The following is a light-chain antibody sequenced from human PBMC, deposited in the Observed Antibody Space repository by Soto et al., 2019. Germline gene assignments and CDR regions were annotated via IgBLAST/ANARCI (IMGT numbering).Light chain of an antibody. V-gene: IGKV3-20*01. Sequence: EIVLTQSPGTLSLSPGERATLSCRASQSVSSFLAWYQQKPGQAPRLLIYGVSSRVTGSPDRFSGSGSGTDFTLTVSSREPEDFAVYYCHQFASAPQTFGQGTKVEIK. CDR2: GVS. J-gene: IGKJ1*01. CDR3: HQFASAPQT. CDR1: QSVSSF.